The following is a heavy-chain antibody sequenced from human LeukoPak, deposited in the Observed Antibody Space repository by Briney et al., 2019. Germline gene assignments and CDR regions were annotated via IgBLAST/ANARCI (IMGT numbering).Heavy chain of an antibody. Sequence: GGSLRLSCAASGFTFSSYWMSWVRQAPGKGLEWVAVIWYDGSNKYYADSVKGRFTISRDNSKNTLYLQMNSLRAEDTAVYYCARDGDDYVWGSRSHFDYWGQGTLVTVSS. D-gene: IGHD3-16*01. CDR1: GFTFSSYW. J-gene: IGHJ4*02. V-gene: IGHV3-33*08. CDR3: ARDGDDYVWGSRSHFDY. CDR2: IWYDGSNK.